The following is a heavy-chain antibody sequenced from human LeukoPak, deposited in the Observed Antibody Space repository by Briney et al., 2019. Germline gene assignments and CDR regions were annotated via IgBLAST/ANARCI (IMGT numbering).Heavy chain of an antibody. Sequence: PGESLRLSCAASGFTFSSYAMSWVRQAPGKGLEWVSAISGSGGSTYYADSVKGRFTISRDNSKNTLYLQMNSLRAEDTAVYYCAKDPSLSDIVVVPAFVDYWGQGTLVTVSS. CDR1: GFTFSSYA. CDR3: AKDPSLSDIVVVPAFVDY. D-gene: IGHD2-2*01. V-gene: IGHV3-23*01. J-gene: IGHJ4*02. CDR2: ISGSGGST.